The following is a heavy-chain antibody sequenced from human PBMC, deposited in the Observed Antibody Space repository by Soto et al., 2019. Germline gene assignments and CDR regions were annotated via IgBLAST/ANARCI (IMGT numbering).Heavy chain of an antibody. CDR1: GYTFTSYG. Sequence: ASLKVSCKASGYTFTSYGISWVRQATGQGLEWMGWMNPNSGNTDYAQKFQGRVTMTRNTSISTVYVELSSLRSEDTAVYYCARDYSSGYGMDVWGQGTTVTVSS. CDR3: ARDYSSGYGMDV. V-gene: IGHV1-8*02. J-gene: IGHJ6*02. D-gene: IGHD6-19*01. CDR2: MNPNSGNT.